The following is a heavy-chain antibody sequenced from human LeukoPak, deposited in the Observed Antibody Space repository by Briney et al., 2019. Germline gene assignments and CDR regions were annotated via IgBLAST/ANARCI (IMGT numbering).Heavy chain of an antibody. CDR1: GGSISSYY. D-gene: IGHD3-22*01. Sequence: SETLSLTCTVSGGSISSYYWSWIRQPPGKGLEWIGYIYHSGSTYYNPSLKSRVTISVDRSKNQFSLKLSSVTAADTAVYYCAREDSSGYYFDYWGQGTLVTVSS. CDR3: AREDSSGYYFDY. CDR2: IYHSGST. J-gene: IGHJ4*02. V-gene: IGHV4-59*12.